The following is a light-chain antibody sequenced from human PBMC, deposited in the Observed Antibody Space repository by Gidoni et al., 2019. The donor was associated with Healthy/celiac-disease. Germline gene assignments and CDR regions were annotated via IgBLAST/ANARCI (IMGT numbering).Light chain of an antibody. CDR1: QSIRSY. CDR2: AAS. CDR3: QQSYSTPWT. V-gene: IGKV1-39*01. J-gene: IGKJ1*01. Sequence: IGMAKSPSSLSASVGDRVTITCRASQSIRSYLNWYQQKPGKAPKLLIYAASSLQSWVPSRFSGRGSGTDFTLTIISLQPEDFATYYCQQSYSTPWTFGQGTKVEIK.